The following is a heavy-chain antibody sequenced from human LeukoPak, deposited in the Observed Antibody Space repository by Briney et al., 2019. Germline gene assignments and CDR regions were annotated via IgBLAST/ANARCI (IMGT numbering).Heavy chain of an antibody. V-gene: IGHV4-39*01. CDR2: IYYSGST. CDR1: GGSISSNYYY. Sequence: SETLSLTCTVSGGSISSNYYYWGWIRQPPGKGLEWIGSIYYSGSTYYNPSLKSRVTISVDTSKNQFSLKLSSVTAADTALYYCSQRGVFWGFDSWGQGPLVTVSS. CDR3: SQRGVFWGFDS. D-gene: IGHD3-16*01. J-gene: IGHJ4*02.